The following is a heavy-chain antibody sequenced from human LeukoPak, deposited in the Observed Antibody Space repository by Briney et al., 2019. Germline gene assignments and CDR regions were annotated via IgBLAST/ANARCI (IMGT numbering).Heavy chain of an antibody. CDR2: MNPNSGNT. V-gene: IGHV1-8*03. CDR1: GYTFTSYD. CDR3: ARGGRGGVATTKDYYYYYYYYMDV. J-gene: IGHJ6*03. D-gene: IGHD5-12*01. Sequence: ASVKVSCKASGYTFTSYDINWVRQATGQGLEWMGWMNPNSGNTGYAQKFQGRVTITRNTSISTAYMELSSLRSEDTAVYYCARGGRGGVATTKDYYYYYYYYMDVWGKGTTVTVSS.